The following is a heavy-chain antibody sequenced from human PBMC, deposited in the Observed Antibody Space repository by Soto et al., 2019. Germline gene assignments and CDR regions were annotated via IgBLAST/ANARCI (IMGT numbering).Heavy chain of an antibody. V-gene: IGHV6-1*01. CDR3: ARDPFPNDFWSGYREKKYAFDI. CDR1: GDSVSSNSAA. CDR2: TYYRSKWYN. D-gene: IGHD3-3*01. Sequence: KQSQTLSLTCAISGDSVSSNSAAWNWIRQSPSRGLEWLGRTYYRSKWYNDYAVSVKSRITINPDTSKNQFSLQLNSVTPEDTAVYYCARDPFPNDFWSGYREKKYAFDIWGQGTMVTVSS. J-gene: IGHJ3*02.